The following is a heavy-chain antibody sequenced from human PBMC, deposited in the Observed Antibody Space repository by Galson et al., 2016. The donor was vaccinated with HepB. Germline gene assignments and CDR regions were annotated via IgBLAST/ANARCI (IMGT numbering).Heavy chain of an antibody. CDR2: ISNDGSKR. CDR3: AKRDLLWFGDPNAFDV. Sequence: SLRLSCAASGFTFTNYGMNWLRQAPGKGLEWVAYISNDGSKRYFAYSVKGRFTISRDNSKNTLFLHMSSLRAEDTAVYYCAKRDLLWFGDPNAFDVWGQGTMVTVSS. J-gene: IGHJ3*01. V-gene: IGHV3-30*18. CDR1: GFTFTNYG. D-gene: IGHD3-10*01.